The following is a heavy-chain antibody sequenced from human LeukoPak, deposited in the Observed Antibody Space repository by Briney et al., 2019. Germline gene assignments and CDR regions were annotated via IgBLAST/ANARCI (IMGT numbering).Heavy chain of an antibody. D-gene: IGHD3-10*01. J-gene: IGHJ6*02. CDR3: VRDGNRGYDMDV. CDR1: GFPLRYYQ. V-gene: IGHV3-48*01. CDR2: INAVNGAI. Sequence: GSLRLSCATSGFPLRYYQMNWVRQAPGKGLEWVSYINAVNGAIYYADSVKGRFTISGDIATNSVYLQMNSLRAEDTALYYCVRDGNRGYDMDVWGQGTAVTVSS.